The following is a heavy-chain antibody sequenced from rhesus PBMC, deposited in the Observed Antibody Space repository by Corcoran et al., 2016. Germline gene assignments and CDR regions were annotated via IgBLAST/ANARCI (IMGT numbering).Heavy chain of an antibody. CDR1: GGSISSNY. CDR3: ARSMAAAPVDY. V-gene: IGHV4-160*01. CDR2: IKVRGGST. J-gene: IGHJ4*01. D-gene: IGHD6-43*01. Sequence: QVQLQESGPGLVKPSETLSLTCAVSGGSISSNYWSWIRQAPGKGLEWMGRIKVRGGSTDYNPSLRSRGTISTDTSKNQFSLKLSSVTAADTAVYYCARSMAAAPVDYWGQGVLVTVSS.